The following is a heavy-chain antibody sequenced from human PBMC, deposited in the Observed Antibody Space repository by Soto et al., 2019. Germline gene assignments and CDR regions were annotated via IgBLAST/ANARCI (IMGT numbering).Heavy chain of an antibody. CDR1: GFTFSSYA. V-gene: IGHV3-23*01. CDR2: ISGSGGST. Sequence: LSLTCAASGFTFSSYAMSWVRQAPGKGLEWVSAISGSGGSTYYADSVKGRFTISRDNSKNTLYLQMNSLRAEDTAVYYCAKSLGYCSSTSCYYYYYYGMDVWGQGTTVTVSS. D-gene: IGHD2-2*01. CDR3: AKSLGYCSSTSCYYYYYYGMDV. J-gene: IGHJ6*02.